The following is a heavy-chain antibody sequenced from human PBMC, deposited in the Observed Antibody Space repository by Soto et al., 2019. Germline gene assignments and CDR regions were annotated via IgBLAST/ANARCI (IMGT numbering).Heavy chain of an antibody. D-gene: IGHD2-2*01. J-gene: IGHJ3*02. CDR2: IYTSGST. CDR1: GGSISSYY. Sequence: SETLSLTCTVSGGSISSYYWSWIRQPAGKGLEWIGRIYTSGSTNYNPSLKSRVTMSVDTSKNQFSLKLSSVTAADTAVYYCARYYCSSTRCYPPDAFDIWGQGTMVTVSS. V-gene: IGHV4-4*07. CDR3: ARYYCSSTRCYPPDAFDI.